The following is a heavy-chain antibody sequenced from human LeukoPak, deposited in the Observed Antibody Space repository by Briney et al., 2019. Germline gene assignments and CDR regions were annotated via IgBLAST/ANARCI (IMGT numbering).Heavy chain of an antibody. J-gene: IGHJ4*02. CDR2: ISSSSSYI. V-gene: IGHV3-21*01. CDR1: GFTFSSYN. CDR3: ARGYSGYDYDWGYFDY. Sequence: GGSLRLSCAASGFTFSSYNMNWVRQAPGKGLEWVSSISSSSSYIYYADSVEGRFTISRDNAKNSLYLQMNSLRAEDTAVYYCARGYSGYDYDWGYFDYWGQGTLVTVSS. D-gene: IGHD5-12*01.